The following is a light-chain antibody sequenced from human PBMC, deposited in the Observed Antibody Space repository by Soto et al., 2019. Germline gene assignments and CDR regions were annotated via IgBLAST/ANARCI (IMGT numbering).Light chain of an antibody. CDR2: GAS. V-gene: IGKV1-39*01. CDR1: QTISTY. CDR3: QQSFSTPRT. Sequence: DIPMTQSPSSLSASLGDRVTITCRASQTISTYLNWYQQKPGKAPKLLIYGASSLQSGVPSRFSGSGSGTDFTLTISSLQPEDFGTYYCQQSFSTPRTFGQGTKVDI. J-gene: IGKJ1*01.